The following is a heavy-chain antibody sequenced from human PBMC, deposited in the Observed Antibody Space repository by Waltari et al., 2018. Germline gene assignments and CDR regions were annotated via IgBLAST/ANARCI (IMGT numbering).Heavy chain of an antibody. D-gene: IGHD1-26*01. V-gene: IGHV4-59*01. Sequence: QVQLQESGPGLVKPSETLSLTCTVSGGSISSYYWSWIRQPPGKGLEWIGYIYYSGSTNYNPSLKSRVTISVDTSKNQFSLKLSSVTAADTAVYYCARGGRWLHYWGQGTLVTVSS. CDR1: GGSISSYY. CDR2: IYYSGST. CDR3: ARGGRWLHY. J-gene: IGHJ4*02.